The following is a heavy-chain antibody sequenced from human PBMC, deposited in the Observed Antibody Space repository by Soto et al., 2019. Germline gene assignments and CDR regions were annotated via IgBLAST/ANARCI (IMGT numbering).Heavy chain of an antibody. J-gene: IGHJ6*02. V-gene: IGHV1-69*13. CDR3: AAKDSSSSVYYYGMDV. D-gene: IGHD6-6*01. CDR1: GGTFSSYA. CDR2: IIPIFGTA. Sequence: AASVKVSCKASGGTFSSYAISWVRQAPGQGLEWMGGIIPIFGTANYAQKFQGRVTITADESTSTAYMELSSLRSEDTAVYYCAAKDSSSSVYYYGMDVWGQGTTVTVSS.